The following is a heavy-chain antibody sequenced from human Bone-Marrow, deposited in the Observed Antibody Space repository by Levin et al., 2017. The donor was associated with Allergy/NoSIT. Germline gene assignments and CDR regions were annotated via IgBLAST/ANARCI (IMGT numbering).Heavy chain of an antibody. CDR3: ASIREGYVIDY. CDR2: IWHDGSSK. V-gene: IGHV3-33*01. J-gene: IGHJ4*02. Sequence: GESLKISCAASGFIFSNYGMHWVRQAPGKGLEWVAVIWHDGSSKYYADSVKGRFTISRDNSKNTLYLQMNSLRVEDTAVYYCASIREGYVIDYWGQGTLVTVSS. D-gene: IGHD5-24*01. CDR1: GFIFSNYG.